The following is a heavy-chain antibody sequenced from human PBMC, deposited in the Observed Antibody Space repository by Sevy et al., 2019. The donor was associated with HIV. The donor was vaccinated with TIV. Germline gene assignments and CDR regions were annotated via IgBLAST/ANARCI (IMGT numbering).Heavy chain of an antibody. Sequence: GSLRLSCTVSGGSMNIYYWSWIRQPPGKGLEWIGYIYYSGSTNYNPSLKSRVTISVETSKNQFSLKLRSVTAADTDVYYCARVGFNWNDVDYWGQGTRVTVSS. J-gene: IGHJ4*02. D-gene: IGHD1-20*01. CDR1: GGSMNIYY. V-gene: IGHV4-59*01. CDR3: ARVGFNWNDVDY. CDR2: IYYSGST.